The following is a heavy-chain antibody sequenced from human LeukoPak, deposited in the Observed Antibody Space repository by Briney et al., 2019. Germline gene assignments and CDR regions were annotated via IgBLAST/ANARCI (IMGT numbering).Heavy chain of an antibody. CDR1: GGTFSSYA. D-gene: IGHD3-16*01. Sequence: SVKVSCKASGGTFSSYAISWVRQAPGQGLEWMGGIIPIFGTANYAQKFQGRVTITADESTSTAYMELSSLRSEDTAVYYCARDGDYYYYGMDVWGQGTTVTVSS. J-gene: IGHJ6*02. V-gene: IGHV1-69*13. CDR3: ARDGDYYYYGMDV. CDR2: IIPIFGTA.